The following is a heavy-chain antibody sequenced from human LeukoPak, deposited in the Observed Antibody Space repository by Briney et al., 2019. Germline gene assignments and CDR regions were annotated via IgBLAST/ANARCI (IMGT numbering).Heavy chain of an antibody. J-gene: IGHJ4*02. Sequence: PGASLGLSCAASGFTFSSYAMSWVRQAPGKGLEWVPGISGSGGSTYYADSVKGRFTISRDNSKNTLYLQMNSLRAEDTAIYYCARTKGAHYGDYTFDYWGQGTLVTVSS. CDR2: ISGSGGST. D-gene: IGHD4-17*01. CDR3: ARTKGAHYGDYTFDY. CDR1: GFTFSSYA. V-gene: IGHV3-23*01.